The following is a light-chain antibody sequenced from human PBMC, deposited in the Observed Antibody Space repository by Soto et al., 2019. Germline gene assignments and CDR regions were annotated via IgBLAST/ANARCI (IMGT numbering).Light chain of an antibody. Sequence: EIVMTQSPATLSVSPGERATLSCKASQSVSSNLAWYQQKPGQAPRLLIYGASTRAPDIPARFSGSGSGTEFTLTISSLQSEDFAVYYCQQYNNWPPWTFGQGTKVDIK. CDR1: QSVSSN. J-gene: IGKJ1*01. CDR2: GAS. V-gene: IGKV3-15*01. CDR3: QQYNNWPPWT.